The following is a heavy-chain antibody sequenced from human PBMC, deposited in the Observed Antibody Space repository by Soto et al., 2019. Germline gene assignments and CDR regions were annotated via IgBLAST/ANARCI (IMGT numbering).Heavy chain of an antibody. J-gene: IGHJ4*02. CDR1: GFSLSTSGVG. CDR3: AHRPSVVAATYFDY. CDR2: IYWDDDK. D-gene: IGHD2-15*01. Sequence: QITLKESGPTLVKPTQTLTLTCTFSGFSLSTSGVGVGWIRQPPGKALEWLALIYWDDDKRYSPSLKSRLTITKDTSKNQVVLTMTNMDPVDTAPYYCAHRPSVVAATYFDYWGQGTLVTVSS. V-gene: IGHV2-5*02.